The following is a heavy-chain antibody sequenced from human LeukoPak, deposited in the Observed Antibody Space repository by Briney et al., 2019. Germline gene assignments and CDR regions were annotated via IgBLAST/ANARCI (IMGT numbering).Heavy chain of an antibody. CDR2: INSDGSST. J-gene: IGHJ4*02. CDR3: AKVPHGFWSGYYMMGFDY. V-gene: IGHV3-74*01. D-gene: IGHD3-3*01. Sequence: PGGSLRLSCAASGFTFSSYWMHWVRQAPGKGLVWVSRINSDGSSTSYADSVKGRFTISRDNAKNTLYLQMNSLRAEDTAVYYCAKVPHGFWSGYYMMGFDYWGQGTLVTVSS. CDR1: GFTFSSYW.